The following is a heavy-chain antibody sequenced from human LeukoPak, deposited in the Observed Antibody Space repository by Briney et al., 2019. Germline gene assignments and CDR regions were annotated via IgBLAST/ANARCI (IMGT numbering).Heavy chain of an antibody. Sequence: GGSLRLSCAASGFTFSSHAMSWVRQAPGKGLEWVSTIRGSGGSTYYADSVTGRFIISRDISKNTLYLQMNSLRAEDTAVYYCAKLSGNYPVWHFDYWGQGTLVTVSS. D-gene: IGHD1-26*01. V-gene: IGHV3-23*01. CDR1: GFTFSSHA. J-gene: IGHJ4*02. CDR3: AKLSGNYPVWHFDY. CDR2: IRGSGGST.